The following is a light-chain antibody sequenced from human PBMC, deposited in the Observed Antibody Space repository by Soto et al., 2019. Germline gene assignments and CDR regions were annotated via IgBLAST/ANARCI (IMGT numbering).Light chain of an antibody. CDR3: QQYGSSPYT. J-gene: IGKJ2*01. V-gene: IGKV3-20*01. CDR2: GAS. Sequence: EIVLTQSRGTLSLSPGERVTLSCRASQRVSSTYSAWYQQRPGQAPRLLIYGASSRATGIPDRFSGSGSGTDLTLTISRLEPEDFAVYYCQQYGSSPYTFGQGTKLEIK. CDR1: QRVSSTY.